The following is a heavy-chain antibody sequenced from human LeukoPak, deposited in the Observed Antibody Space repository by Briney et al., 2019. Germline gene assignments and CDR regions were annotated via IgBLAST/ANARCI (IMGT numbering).Heavy chain of an antibody. D-gene: IGHD6-13*01. V-gene: IGHV4-59*01. CDR1: GGSISSYY. CDR3: ARGVYIAAAQYGY. CDR2: IYYSGTT. J-gene: IGHJ4*02. Sequence: SETLSLTCTVSGGSISSYYWSWIRQPPGKGLEWIGYIYYSGTTNYNPPLKSRVTISVDTSKNQFSPKLSSVTAADTAVYYCARGVYIAAAQYGYWGQGTLVTVSS.